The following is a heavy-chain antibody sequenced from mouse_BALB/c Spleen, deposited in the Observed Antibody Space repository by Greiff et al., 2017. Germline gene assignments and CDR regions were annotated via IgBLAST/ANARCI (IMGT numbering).Heavy chain of an antibody. CDR3: TRTKYGNYWFAY. CDR2: INPSNGGT. D-gene: IGHD2-10*02. Sequence: QVQLKQPGAELVKPGASVKLSCKASGYTFTSYYMYWVKQRPGQGLEWIGGINPSNGGTNFNEKFKSKATLTVDKSSSTAYMQLSSLTSEDSAVYYCTRTKYGNYWFAYWGQGTLVTVSA. CDR1: GYTFTSYY. J-gene: IGHJ3*01. V-gene: IGHV1S81*02.